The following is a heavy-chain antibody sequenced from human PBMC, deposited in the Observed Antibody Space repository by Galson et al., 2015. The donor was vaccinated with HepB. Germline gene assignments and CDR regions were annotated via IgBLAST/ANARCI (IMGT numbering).Heavy chain of an antibody. CDR2: ISGGGGGR. CDR1: GFTFRSSD. Sequence: SLRLSCAASGFTFRSSDMSWVRQAPGTGLEWVSAISGGGGGRFYDDSVKGRFTISRDNSKNTMYLQMNGLRAEDTAVYHCAKYKIISGWRDVDYWGQGTLVTVSS. D-gene: IGHD3-10*01. J-gene: IGHJ4*02. V-gene: IGHV3-23*01. CDR3: AKYKIISGWRDVDY.